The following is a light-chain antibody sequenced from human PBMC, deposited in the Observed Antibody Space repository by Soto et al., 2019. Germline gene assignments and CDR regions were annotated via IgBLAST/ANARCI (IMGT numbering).Light chain of an antibody. CDR2: GNT. V-gene: IGLV1-40*01. CDR3: QSYDSTLSARYV. J-gene: IGLJ1*01. Sequence: QSALTQPPSVSGAPGLRVTISCTGSSSNIGANYDVHWYQHRPGTAPKLLIFGNTNRPSGVPDRFSGSKSGTSASLAITGLQAEDEGDYYCQSYDSTLSARYVFGTGTKVTVL. CDR1: SSNIGANYD.